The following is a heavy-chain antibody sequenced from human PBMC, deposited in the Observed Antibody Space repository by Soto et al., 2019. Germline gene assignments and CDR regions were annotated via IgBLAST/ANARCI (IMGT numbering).Heavy chain of an antibody. CDR2: ISNDGTNE. J-gene: IGHJ4*02. CDR3: AGYDFWRGPTPRKY. Sequence: PGGSLRLSCAASGFNFTDYGFHWVRQATGQGLEWVAVISNDGTNENYADSVKGRFTISRDNSKNTLYLQMNNLRGEDSALYYCAGYDFWRGPTPRKYWGRGTLVTVSS. V-gene: IGHV3-30*03. D-gene: IGHD3-3*01. CDR1: GFNFTDYG.